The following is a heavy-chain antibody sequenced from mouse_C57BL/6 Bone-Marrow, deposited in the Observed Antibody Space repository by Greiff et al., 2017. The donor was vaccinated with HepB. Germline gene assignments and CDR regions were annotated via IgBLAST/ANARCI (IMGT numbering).Heavy chain of an antibody. CDR1: GFTFSSYA. J-gene: IGHJ1*03. CDR3: ARNYDWYFDV. CDR2: ISDGGSYT. Sequence: EVMLVESGGGLVKPGGSLKLSCAASGFTFSSYAMSWVRQTPEKRLEWVATISDGGSYTYYPDNVKGRFTFSRDNAKNNLYLQMSHLKSEDTAMYYCARNYDWYFDVWGTGTTVTVSS. V-gene: IGHV5-4*03. D-gene: IGHD2-4*01.